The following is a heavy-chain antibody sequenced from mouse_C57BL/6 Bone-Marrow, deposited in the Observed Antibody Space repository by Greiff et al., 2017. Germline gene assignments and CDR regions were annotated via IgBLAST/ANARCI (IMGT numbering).Heavy chain of an antibody. CDR1: GYTFTSYW. CDR3: ARGPTTTSYYVDY. J-gene: IGHJ2*01. Sequence: QVQLQQPGAELVKPGASVKLSCKASGYTFTSYWMHWVKQRPGRGLEWIGRIDPNSGGTKYNEKFKSKATMTVDKPSSTAYMQLSRLTSEDAAVYYCARGPTTTSYYVDYWGQGTTLTVSS. CDR2: IDPNSGGT. V-gene: IGHV1-72*01. D-gene: IGHD2-12*01.